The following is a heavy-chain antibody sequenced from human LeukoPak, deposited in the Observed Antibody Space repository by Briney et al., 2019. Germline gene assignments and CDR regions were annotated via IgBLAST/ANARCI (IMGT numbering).Heavy chain of an antibody. CDR2: MKEDGTDE. Sequence: GGSLRLSCTASGFTLSAYTMSWARQAPGEGLEWVAKMKEDGTDESYVDSVKGRFTISRENAKNSLYLQMNSLRAEDTAVYYCARGGHSRFDSWGQGTLVTVSS. CDR1: GFTLSAYT. D-gene: IGHD4-23*01. J-gene: IGHJ4*02. CDR3: ARGGHSRFDS. V-gene: IGHV3-7*01.